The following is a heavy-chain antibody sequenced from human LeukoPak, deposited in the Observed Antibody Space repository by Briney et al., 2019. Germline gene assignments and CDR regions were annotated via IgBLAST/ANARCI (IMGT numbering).Heavy chain of an antibody. CDR3: AKVLPWLSEEFYFDY. CDR1: GFTFRSYA. Sequence: GGSLRLSCAASGFTFRSYAMSWVRQAPGKGLEWVSAISGSGGSTYYADSVKGRFTISRGNSKNTLYLQMNSLRAGDTAVYYCAKVLPWLSEEFYFDYWGQGTLVTVSS. CDR2: ISGSGGST. V-gene: IGHV3-23*01. D-gene: IGHD4-23*01. J-gene: IGHJ4*02.